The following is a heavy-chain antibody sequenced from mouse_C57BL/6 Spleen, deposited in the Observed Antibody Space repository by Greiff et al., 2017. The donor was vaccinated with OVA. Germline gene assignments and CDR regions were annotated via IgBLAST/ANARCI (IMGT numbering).Heavy chain of an antibody. J-gene: IGHJ3*01. Sequence: QVQLKESGPGLVAPSQSLSITCTVSGFSLTSYGVDWVRQSPGKGLEWLGVIWGVGSTNYNSALKSRLSISKDNSKSQVFLKMNSLQTDDTAMYYCASGHKGPFAYWGQGTLVTVSA. V-gene: IGHV2-6*01. CDR2: IWGVGST. CDR3: ASGHKGPFAY. CDR1: GFSLTSYG.